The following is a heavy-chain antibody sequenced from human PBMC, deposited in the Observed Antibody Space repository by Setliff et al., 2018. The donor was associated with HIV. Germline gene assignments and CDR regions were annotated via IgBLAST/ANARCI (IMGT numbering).Heavy chain of an antibody. V-gene: IGHV4-34*01. CDR1: GGSFSGYH. J-gene: IGHJ6*02. CDR3: AREDYYYYGMDV. CDR2: INHSGST. Sequence: PSETLSLTCAVYGGSFSGYHWSWIRQSPGKGLEWIGEINHSGSTNYNPSLKSRVTISVDTSKNQFSLKLSSVTAADTAVYYCAREDYYYYGMDVWGQGTTVTVSS.